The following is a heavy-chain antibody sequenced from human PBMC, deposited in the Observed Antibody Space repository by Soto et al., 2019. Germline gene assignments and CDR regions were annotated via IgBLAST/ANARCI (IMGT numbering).Heavy chain of an antibody. CDR3: AREGYSGFPRYYHYGMDV. CDR1: GGSISSGGYY. D-gene: IGHD5-12*01. J-gene: IGHJ6*02. V-gene: IGHV4-31*03. CDR2: IYYSGST. Sequence: TVSGGSISSGGYYWSWIRQHPGKGLEWIGYIYYSGSTYYNPSLKSRVTISVDTSKNQFSLKLSSVTAADTAVYYCAREGYSGFPRYYHYGMDVWGQGTTVTVSS.